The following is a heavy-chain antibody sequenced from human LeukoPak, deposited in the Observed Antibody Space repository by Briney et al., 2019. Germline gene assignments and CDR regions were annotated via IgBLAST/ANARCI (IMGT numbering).Heavy chain of an antibody. CDR2: GYFSGIT. J-gene: IGHJ4*02. CDR1: GGSISSYY. Sequence: SETLSLTCTVSGGSISSYYWCWIRQPPRKGREWIGYGYFSGITYYNPSLKSRVTISLDRSKNQFYLEVNSVTAADTAVYFCARDGVRYSGYGAFDYWGQGALVTVSS. D-gene: IGHD5-12*01. CDR3: ARDGVRYSGYGAFDY. V-gene: IGHV4-59*12.